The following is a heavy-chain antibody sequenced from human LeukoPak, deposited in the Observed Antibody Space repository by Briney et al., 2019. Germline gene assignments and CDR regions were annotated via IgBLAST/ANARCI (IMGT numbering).Heavy chain of an antibody. J-gene: IGHJ4*02. D-gene: IGHD3-16*01. V-gene: IGHV3-66*01. CDR1: GFTVSSNY. CDR3: ARVTWGYYFDY. CDR2: IYSGGST. Sequence: PGGSLRLSCAASGFTVSSNYMSWVRQAPGKGLEWVSVIYSGGSTYYADSVKGRFTISRDNSKNTLYFQMNSLRAEDTAVYYCARVTWGYYFDYWGQGTLVTVSS.